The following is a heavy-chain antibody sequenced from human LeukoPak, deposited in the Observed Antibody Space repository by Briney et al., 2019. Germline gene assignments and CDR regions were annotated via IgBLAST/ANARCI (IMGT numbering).Heavy chain of an antibody. Sequence: ASVKVSCKASGYTFTGYYMHWVRQAPGQGLEWMGWINPNSGGTNYAQKFQGRVTMTRDTSISTAYMELSRLRSDDTAVYYCARDRIAARYRWFDPWGQGTLVTVSS. CDR1: GYTFTGYY. V-gene: IGHV1-2*02. CDR2: INPNSGGT. CDR3: ARDRIAARYRWFDP. D-gene: IGHD6-6*01. J-gene: IGHJ5*02.